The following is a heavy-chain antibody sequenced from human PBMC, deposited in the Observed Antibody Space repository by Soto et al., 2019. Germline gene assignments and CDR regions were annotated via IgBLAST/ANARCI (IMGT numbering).Heavy chain of an antibody. CDR1: GGSISSSSYY. CDR3: ARRVYYYYYMDV. J-gene: IGHJ6*03. V-gene: IGHV4-39*01. CDR2: IYYSGST. Sequence: QLQLQESGPGLVKPSETLSLTCTVSGGSISSSSYYWGWIRQPPGKGLEWIGSIYYSGSTYYNPSLKSRVTISVDTSKNQFSLKLSSVTAADTAVYYCARRVYYYYYMDVWGKGTTVTVSS.